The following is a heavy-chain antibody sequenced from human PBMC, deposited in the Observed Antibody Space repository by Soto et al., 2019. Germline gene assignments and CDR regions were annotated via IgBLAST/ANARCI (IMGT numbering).Heavy chain of an antibody. CDR2: ISGSGGST. CDR1: GFTFSSYA. V-gene: IGHV3-23*01. CDR3: AKDRHDSSGRDAFDI. Sequence: GGSLRLSCAASGFTFSSYAMSWVRQAPGKGLEWVSAISGSGGSTYYADSVKGRFTISRDNSKNTLYLLMNSLRAEDTAVYYCAKDRHDSSGRDAFDIWGQGTMVTVSS. D-gene: IGHD6-19*01. J-gene: IGHJ3*02.